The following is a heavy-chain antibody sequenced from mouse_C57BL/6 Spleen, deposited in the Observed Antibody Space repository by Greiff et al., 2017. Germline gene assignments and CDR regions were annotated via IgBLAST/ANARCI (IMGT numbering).Heavy chain of an antibody. J-gene: IGHJ1*03. D-gene: IGHD1-1*01. Sequence: EVKVVESGGGLVKPGGSLKLSCAASGFTFSDYGMHWVRQAPEKGLEWVAYISSGSSTIYYADTVKGRFTISRDNAKNTLFLQMTSLRSEDTAMYYCASRDYGSSHWYFDVWGTGTTVTVSS. V-gene: IGHV5-17*01. CDR2: ISSGSSTI. CDR1: GFTFSDYG. CDR3: ASRDYGSSHWYFDV.